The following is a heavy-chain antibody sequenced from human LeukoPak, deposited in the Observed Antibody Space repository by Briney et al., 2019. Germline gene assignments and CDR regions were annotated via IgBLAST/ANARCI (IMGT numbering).Heavy chain of an antibody. CDR2: ISYDGSNK. J-gene: IGHJ4*02. CDR3: AKDGDIVVVPAAYYFDY. CDR1: GFTFSSYG. D-gene: IGHD2-2*01. V-gene: IGHV3-30*18. Sequence: GRSLRLSCAAYGFTFSSYGMHWVRQAPGKGLEWVAVISYDGSNKYYADSVKGRFTISRDNSKNTLYLQMNSLRAEDTAVYYCAKDGDIVVVPAAYYFDYWGQGTLVTVSS.